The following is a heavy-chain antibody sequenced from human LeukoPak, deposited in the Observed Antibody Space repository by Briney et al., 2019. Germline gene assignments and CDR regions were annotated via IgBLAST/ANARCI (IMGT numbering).Heavy chain of an antibody. CDR1: GYSFTKFG. CDR2: IIPIFGTA. Sequence: SVKVSCKASGYSFTKFGISWLRQAPGQGLEWMGGIIPIFGTANYAQKFQGRVTITADESTSTAYMELSSLRSEDTAVYYCARGGSSGWYDDYWGQGTLVTVSS. D-gene: IGHD6-19*01. J-gene: IGHJ4*02. V-gene: IGHV1-69*13. CDR3: ARGGSSGWYDDY.